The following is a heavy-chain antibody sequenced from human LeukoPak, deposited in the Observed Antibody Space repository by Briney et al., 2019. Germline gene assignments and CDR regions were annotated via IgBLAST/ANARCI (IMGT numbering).Heavy chain of an antibody. Sequence: ASVKVSCKASGYTFTGYYMHWVRQAPGQGLEWMGWINPNSGGTNYAQEFQGRVTMTRDTSISTAYMELSRLRSDDTAVYYCAAVGVVVPAAILWAFDYWGQGTLVTVSS. D-gene: IGHD2-2*02. CDR1: GYTFTGYY. J-gene: IGHJ4*02. V-gene: IGHV1-2*02. CDR3: AAVGVVVPAAILWAFDY. CDR2: INPNSGGT.